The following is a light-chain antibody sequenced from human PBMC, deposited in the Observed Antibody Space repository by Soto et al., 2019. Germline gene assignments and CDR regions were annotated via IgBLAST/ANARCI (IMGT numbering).Light chain of an antibody. V-gene: IGLV2-14*01. Sequence: QSALTQPASVSGSPGQSITISCTATSSDVGAFNYVSWYQQHPGKAPKLMISEVSNRPSGVSNRFSGSKSGNTAPLTISGLQAEDEADYYCSSYTSSSTYVFGTGTKLTVL. CDR2: EVS. CDR3: SSYTSSSTYV. CDR1: SSDVGAFNY. J-gene: IGLJ1*01.